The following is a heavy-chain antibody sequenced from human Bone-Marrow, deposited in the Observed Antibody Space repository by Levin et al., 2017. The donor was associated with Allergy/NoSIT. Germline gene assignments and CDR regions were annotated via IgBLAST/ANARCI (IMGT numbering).Heavy chain of an antibody. D-gene: IGHD3-10*01. CDR2: MSYDGNKN. Sequence: GESLKISCAASGFTFSNYPMHWVRQAPGKGLEWVAIMSYDGNKNSYADSVKGRFTISRDNSNNTLFLQMNILRPEDTASYYCARDWGQWFGESYYFDHWGQGTLVTVSS. J-gene: IGHJ4*02. V-gene: IGHV3-30-3*01. CDR3: ARDWGQWFGESYYFDH. CDR1: GFTFSNYP.